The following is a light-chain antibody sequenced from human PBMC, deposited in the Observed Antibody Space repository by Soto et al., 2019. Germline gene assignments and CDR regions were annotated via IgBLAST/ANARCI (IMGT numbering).Light chain of an antibody. CDR1: SSDVGGYNY. CDR2: EVS. J-gene: IGLJ1*01. CDR3: SSYTSSSIDDV. V-gene: IGLV2-14*01. Sequence: QSALTQPASVSGSPGQSITISCTGTSSDVGGYNYVSWYQQHPGNAPKLMIYEVSNRPSGVSNRFSGSKSGNTASLTISGLQAEDEADYYCSSYTSSSIDDVFGTGTKLTVL.